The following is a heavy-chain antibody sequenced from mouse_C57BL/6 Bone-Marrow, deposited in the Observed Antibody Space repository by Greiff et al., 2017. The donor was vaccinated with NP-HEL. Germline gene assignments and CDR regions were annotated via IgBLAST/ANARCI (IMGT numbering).Heavy chain of an antibody. CDR3: ARRAPHYYGSSEDYAMDY. Sequence: ESGPGILQSSQTLSLTCSFSGFSLSTSGMGVSWIRQPSGKGLEWLAHIYWDDDKRYNPSLKSRLTISKDTSRNQVFLKITSVDTADTATYYCARRAPHYYGSSEDYAMDYWGQGTSVTVSS. J-gene: IGHJ4*01. CDR2: IYWDDDK. CDR1: GFSLSTSGMG. V-gene: IGHV8-12*01. D-gene: IGHD1-1*01.